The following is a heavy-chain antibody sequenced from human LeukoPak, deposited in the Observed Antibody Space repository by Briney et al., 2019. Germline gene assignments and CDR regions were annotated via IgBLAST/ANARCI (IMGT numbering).Heavy chain of an antibody. Sequence: ASVKVSCKASGYTFTSYDINWVRQATGQGLEWMGGIIPIFGTANYAQKFQGRVTITADKSTSTAYMELSSLRSEDTAVYYCAKEIWPTVTTPGWTYFDYWGQGALVTVSS. CDR1: GYTFTSYD. V-gene: IGHV1-69*06. J-gene: IGHJ4*02. CDR3: AKEIWPTVTTPGWTYFDY. CDR2: IIPIFGTA. D-gene: IGHD4-17*01.